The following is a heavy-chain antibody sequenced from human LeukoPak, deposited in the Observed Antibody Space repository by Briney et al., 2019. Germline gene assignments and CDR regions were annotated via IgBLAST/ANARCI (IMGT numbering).Heavy chain of an antibody. V-gene: IGHV4-4*07. CDR1: GVSVTNYY. J-gene: IGHJ4*02. CDR2: MYISGST. Sequence: SSETLTLTCTVSGVSVTNYYWAWIRQPAGKGLEWIGRMYISGSTNYNPSLKSRVTISIDKTKNQLSLRLNSVTAADTAVYFCARDYLVGAPLDSWGQGTLVTVSP. CDR3: ARDYLVGAPLDS. D-gene: IGHD1-26*01.